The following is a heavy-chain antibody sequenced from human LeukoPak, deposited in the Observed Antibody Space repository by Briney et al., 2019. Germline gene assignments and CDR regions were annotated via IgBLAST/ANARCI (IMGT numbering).Heavy chain of an antibody. J-gene: IGHJ4*02. V-gene: IGHV1-2*02. CDR3: ARDLYYYDSSGYNIDY. Sequence: ASVKVSCKASGYTFTGYYMHWVRQAPGQGLEWMGWINPNSGGTNYAQKFQGRVTMTRDTSISTAYMELSRLRSDDTAMYYCARDLYYYDSSGYNIDYWGQGTLVTVSS. CDR1: GYTFTGYY. CDR2: INPNSGGT. D-gene: IGHD3-22*01.